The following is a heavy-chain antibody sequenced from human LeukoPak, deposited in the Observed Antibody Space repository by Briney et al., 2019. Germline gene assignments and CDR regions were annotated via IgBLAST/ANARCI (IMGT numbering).Heavy chain of an antibody. V-gene: IGHV3-23*01. Sequence: PGGSLRLSCAASGFTFSSYAMNWVRQAPGKGLEWVSAISGSGSTTYYADSVKGRFTISGDNSKNTLFLQINSLTAEDTAIYSCARPRLEYCSGGSCFDAFDIWGQGTMVTVSS. J-gene: IGHJ3*02. CDR1: GFTFSSYA. D-gene: IGHD2-15*01. CDR3: ARPRLEYCSGGSCFDAFDI. CDR2: ISGSGSTT.